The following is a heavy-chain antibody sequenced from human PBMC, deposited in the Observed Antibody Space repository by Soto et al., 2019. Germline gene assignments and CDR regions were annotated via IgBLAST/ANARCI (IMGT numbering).Heavy chain of an antibody. CDR3: ARLRDGYNLDY. CDR2: ISSNGGYT. J-gene: IGHJ4*02. Sequence: EVQLVESGGGLVQPGGSLRLSCAASGFIFSSYAMHWVRRAPGKGLEYVSAISSNGGYTYYANSVKGRFTISRDNSKNTLYLQMGSLRAEDMAVYYCARLRDGYNLDYWGQGTLVTVSS. D-gene: IGHD5-12*01. CDR1: GFIFSSYA. V-gene: IGHV3-64*01.